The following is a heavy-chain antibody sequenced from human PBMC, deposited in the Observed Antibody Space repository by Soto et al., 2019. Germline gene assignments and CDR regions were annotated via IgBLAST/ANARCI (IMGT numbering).Heavy chain of an antibody. D-gene: IGHD3-10*01. J-gene: IGHJ5*02. CDR2: IIPIFGTA. V-gene: IGHV1-69*13. CDR3: ASIRTMVRNWFDP. CDR1: GGTFSSYA. Sequence: ASVKVSCKASGGTFSSYAISWVRQAPGQGLEWMGGIIPIFGTANYAQKLQGRVTITADESTSTAYMELSSLRSEDTAVYYCASIRTMVRNWFDPWGQGTLVTVSS.